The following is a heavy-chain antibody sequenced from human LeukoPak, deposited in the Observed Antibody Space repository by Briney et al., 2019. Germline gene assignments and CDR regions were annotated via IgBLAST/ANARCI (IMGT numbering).Heavy chain of an antibody. D-gene: IGHD4-23*01. CDR3: AGDHQDYGANSALWY. J-gene: IGHJ4*02. V-gene: IGHV4-4*07. Sequence: SETLSLTCTVSGVSISRYYWSWIRQPAGKGLQWIGRIQTSGGTNYNPPLESRIIMSVDTSKNQFSLKLTSVTAADTAVYYCAGDHQDYGANSALWYWGQGTLVIVSS. CDR1: GVSISRYY. CDR2: IQTSGGT.